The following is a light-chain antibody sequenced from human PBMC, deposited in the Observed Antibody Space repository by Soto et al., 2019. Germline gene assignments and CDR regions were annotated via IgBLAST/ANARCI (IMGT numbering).Light chain of an antibody. CDR3: QTWDTSLSAVL. V-gene: IGLV1-51*01. J-gene: IGLJ2*01. Sequence: QSALTQPPSVSAAPGQTVTISCSGSSSNIGDNYVSWYQQLPGTAPKLLIYDNSNRPSGIPDRFSGSRSGTSATLGITGLQTGDEADYYCQTWDTSLSAVLFGGGTKLTVL. CDR1: SSNIGDNY. CDR2: DNS.